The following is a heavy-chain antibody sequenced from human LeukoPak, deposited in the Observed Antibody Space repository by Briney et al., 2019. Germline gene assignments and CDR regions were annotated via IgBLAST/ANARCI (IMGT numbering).Heavy chain of an antibody. D-gene: IGHD3-3*01. V-gene: IGHV1-2*02. Sequence: ASVKVSCKASGYTFTVYYMHWVRQAPGQGLEWMGWINPNSGGTNYAQKFQGRVTMTRDTSISTAYMELSRLRSDDTAVYYCARDHHDFWSGYWPSWFDPWGQGTLVTVSS. CDR3: ARDHHDFWSGYWPSWFDP. J-gene: IGHJ5*02. CDR2: INPNSGGT. CDR1: GYTFTVYY.